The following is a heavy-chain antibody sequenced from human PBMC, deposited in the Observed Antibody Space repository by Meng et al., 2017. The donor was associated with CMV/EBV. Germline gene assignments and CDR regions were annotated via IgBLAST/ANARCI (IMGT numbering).Heavy chain of an antibody. CDR2: ISSSGSTI. Sequence: GESLKISCAASGFTFSDYYMSWIRQAPGKGLEWVSYISSSGSTIYYADSVKGRFTISRDNAKNSLYLQMNSLRAEDTAVYYCAREDIVVGPAAIRDYYYYYGMDVWGQGTTVTVSS. D-gene: IGHD2-2*02. CDR3: AREDIVVGPAAIRDYYYYYGMDV. CDR1: GFTFSDYY. V-gene: IGHV3-11*01. J-gene: IGHJ6*02.